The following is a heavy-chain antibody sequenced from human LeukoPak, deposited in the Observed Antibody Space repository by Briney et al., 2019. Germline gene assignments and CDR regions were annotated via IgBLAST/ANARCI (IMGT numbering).Heavy chain of an antibody. D-gene: IGHD5-24*01. CDR2: ISGSGGST. CDR3: EKAKRAEMAKNDY. V-gene: IGHV3-23*01. CDR1: GFTFSSYA. Sequence: GGSLRLSCAASGFTFSSYAMSWVRQAPGKGLEWVSAISGSGGSTYYADSVKGRFTISRDNSKNTLYLQMNSLRAEDTAVYYFEKAKRAEMAKNDYGGKGPLVTVS. J-gene: IGHJ4*02.